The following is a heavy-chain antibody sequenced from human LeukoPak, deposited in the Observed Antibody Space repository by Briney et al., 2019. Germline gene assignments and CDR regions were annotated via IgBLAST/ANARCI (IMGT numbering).Heavy chain of an antibody. J-gene: IGHJ4*02. CDR1: GFTFTNYW. V-gene: IGHV5-51*01. Sequence: GESLKISCKGSGFTFTNYWIGWVRQMPGKSLEWIGIIYPGDSDTKYSPSFQGHVTISADKSTTTAYLEWSSLKASDTAMYYCAKTAEYFGEFPFDYWGQGTLVTVSS. CDR2: IYPGDSDT. D-gene: IGHD3-10*01. CDR3: AKTAEYFGEFPFDY.